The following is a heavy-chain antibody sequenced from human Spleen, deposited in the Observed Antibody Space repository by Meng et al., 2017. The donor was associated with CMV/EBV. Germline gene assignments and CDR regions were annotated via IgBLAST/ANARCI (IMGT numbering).Heavy chain of an antibody. V-gene: IGHV3-13*01. CDR1: GFTFSSYD. D-gene: IGHD3-3*01. CDR3: ARGRGFWSGYRDDYFDY. CDR2: IGTAGDT. Sequence: GGSLRLSCAASGFTFSSYDMHWVRQATGKGLEWVSAIGTAGDTYYPGSVKGRFTISRENAKNSLYLQMNSLRAGDTAVYYCARGRGFWSGYRDDYFDYWGQGTLVTVSS. J-gene: IGHJ4*02.